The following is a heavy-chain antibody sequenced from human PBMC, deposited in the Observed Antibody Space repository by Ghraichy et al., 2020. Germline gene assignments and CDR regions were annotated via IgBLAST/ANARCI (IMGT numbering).Heavy chain of an antibody. J-gene: IGHJ3*02. CDR3: ARDRSGSSIHDAFDI. Sequence: GESLNISCAASGFTFSSYGMHWVRQAPGKGLEWVAVIWYDGSNKYYADSVKGRFTISRDNSKNTLYLQMNSLRAEDTAVYYCARDRSGSSIHDAFDIWGQGTMVTVSS. D-gene: IGHD1-26*01. V-gene: IGHV3-33*08. CDR2: IWYDGSNK. CDR1: GFTFSSYG.